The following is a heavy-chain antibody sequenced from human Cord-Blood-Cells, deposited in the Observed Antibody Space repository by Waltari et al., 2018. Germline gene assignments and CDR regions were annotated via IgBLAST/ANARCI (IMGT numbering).Heavy chain of an antibody. J-gene: IGHJ6*03. V-gene: IGHV4-38-2*01. CDR3: ARGSGDSSGYYYYYYYMDV. D-gene: IGHD3-22*01. Sequence: QVQLQESGPGLVKPSETLSLTCAVSGYSISSRYYWGWLRQPPGKGLEWIGSIYHSGSTYYNPSLKSRVTISVDTSKNQFSLKLSSVTAADTAVYYCARGSGDSSGYYYYYYYMDVWGKGTTVTVSS. CDR1: GYSISSRYY. CDR2: IYHSGST.